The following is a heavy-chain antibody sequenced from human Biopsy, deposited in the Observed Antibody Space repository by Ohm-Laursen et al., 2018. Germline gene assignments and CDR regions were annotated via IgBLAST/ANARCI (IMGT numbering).Heavy chain of an antibody. Sequence: SLRLSCTASGFTVYNNYMTWVRQAPGKGLMWVSRIHGDERSATYAEPVKGRFTISRDNAKNTLHPQMNSLRAEDTAVYYCTGDSGGLGDYWGQGTLVTVSS. D-gene: IGHD2-8*02. CDR2: IHGDERSA. J-gene: IGHJ4*02. V-gene: IGHV3-74*03. CDR3: TGDSGGLGDY. CDR1: GFTVYNNY.